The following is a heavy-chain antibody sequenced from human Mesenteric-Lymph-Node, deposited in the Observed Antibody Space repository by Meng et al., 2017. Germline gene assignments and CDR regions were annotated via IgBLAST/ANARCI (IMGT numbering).Heavy chain of an antibody. CDR1: GFTFSSYW. J-gene: IGHJ3*02. D-gene: IGHD3-16*02. CDR2: IKQDGSEK. CDR3: ARCCEYYDYVWGSYRYWGGPNAFDI. V-gene: IGHV3-7*01. Sequence: GGSLRLSCAASGFTFSSYWMSWVRQAPGKGLEWVANIKQDGSEKYYVDSVKGRFTISRDNAKNSLYLQMNSLRAEDTAVYYCARCCEYYDYVWGSYRYWGGPNAFDIWGQGTMVTVSS.